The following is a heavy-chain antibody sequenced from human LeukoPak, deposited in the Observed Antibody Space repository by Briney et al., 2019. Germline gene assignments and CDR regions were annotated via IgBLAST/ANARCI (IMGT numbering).Heavy chain of an antibody. D-gene: IGHD3-16*01. CDR1: GFSYNTYD. Sequence: GGALRLSCVASGFSYNTYDIHWVRQSPGMGLEGVAVIQSYGGRPFYSDSVRGRFTISRDKSKNTLYLQMNSLRPEDTAVYYCVSRGEWDLANVAFDYWGQGTLVTVSS. J-gene: IGHJ4*02. CDR3: VSRGEWDLANVAFDY. V-gene: IGHV3-30*02. CDR2: IQSYGGRP.